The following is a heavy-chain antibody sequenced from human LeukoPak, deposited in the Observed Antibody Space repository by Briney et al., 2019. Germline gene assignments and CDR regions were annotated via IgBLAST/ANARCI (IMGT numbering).Heavy chain of an antibody. CDR1: GGSFSGYY. CDR2: INHSGST. Sequence: PSETLSLTCAVYGGSFSGYYWSWIRQPPGKGLEWIWEINHSGSTNYNPSLKSRVTISVDTSKNQFSLKLSSVTAADTAVYYCARPFGRTGDWGQGTLVTVSS. J-gene: IGHJ4*02. D-gene: IGHD3-10*01. CDR3: ARPFGRTGD. V-gene: IGHV4-34*01.